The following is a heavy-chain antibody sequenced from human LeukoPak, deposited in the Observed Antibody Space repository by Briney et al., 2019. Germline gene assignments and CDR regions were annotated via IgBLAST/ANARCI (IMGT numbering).Heavy chain of an antibody. CDR3: ARDPKTYYYDSSGYYGLGY. V-gene: IGHV3-23*01. J-gene: IGHJ4*02. CDR1: GFTFSSYA. D-gene: IGHD3-22*01. Sequence: GGSLRLSCAASGFTFSSYAMSWVRQAPGKGLEWVSAISGSGGSTYYADSVKGRFTISRDNSKNTLYLQMNSLRAEDTAVYYCARDPKTYYYDSSGYYGLGYWGQGTLVTVSS. CDR2: ISGSGGST.